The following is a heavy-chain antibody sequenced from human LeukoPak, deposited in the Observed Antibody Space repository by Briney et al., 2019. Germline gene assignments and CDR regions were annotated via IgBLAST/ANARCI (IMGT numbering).Heavy chain of an antibody. V-gene: IGHV5-51*01. CDR2: IYPGDSDT. Sequence: GESLKISCKGSGCSFTSYWIGWVRQMPGKGLEWMGIIYPGDSDTRYSPSFQGQVTISADKSISTAYLQWSSLKASDTAMYYCARYALETRYSSSLYNDYWGQGTLVTVSS. J-gene: IGHJ4*02. D-gene: IGHD6-13*01. CDR3: ARYALETRYSSSLYNDY. CDR1: GCSFTSYW.